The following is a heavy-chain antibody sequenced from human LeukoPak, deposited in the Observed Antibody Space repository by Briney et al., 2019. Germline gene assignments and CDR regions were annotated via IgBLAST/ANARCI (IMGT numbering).Heavy chain of an antibody. CDR3: AKSPSIVVVTSIRGYYFDY. CDR1: GGSISSGGYY. Sequence: PSQTPSLTCTVSGGSISSGGYYWSWIRQPPGKGLEWIGYIYHSGSTYYNPSLKSRVTISVDRSKNQFSLKLSSVTAADTAVYYCAKSPSIVVVTSIRGYYFDYWGQGTLVTVSS. J-gene: IGHJ4*02. V-gene: IGHV4-30-2*01. D-gene: IGHD2-21*02. CDR2: IYHSGST.